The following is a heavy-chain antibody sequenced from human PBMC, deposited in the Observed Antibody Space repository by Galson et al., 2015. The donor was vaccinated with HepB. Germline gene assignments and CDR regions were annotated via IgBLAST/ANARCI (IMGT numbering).Heavy chain of an antibody. CDR1: GFTFSSYA. D-gene: IGHD3-3*01. CDR3: AKDLYYDFWSGARFDY. J-gene: IGHJ4*02. V-gene: IGHV3-23*01. Sequence: SLRLSCAASGFTFSSYAMSWVRQAPGKGLEWVSAISGSGGSTYYADSVKGRFTISRDNSKNTLYLQMNSLRAEDTAVYYCAKDLYYDFWSGARFDYWGQGTLVTVSS. CDR2: ISGSGGST.